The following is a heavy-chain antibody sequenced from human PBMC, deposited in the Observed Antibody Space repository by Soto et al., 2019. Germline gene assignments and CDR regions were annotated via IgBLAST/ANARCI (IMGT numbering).Heavy chain of an antibody. Sequence: ASVKVSCKASGYTFTGYYMHWVRQAPGQGLEWMGWINPNSGGTNYAQKFQGWVTISEDTSKNQFSLRLTSVTAADTAVYYCAREDSSGYKFFDYWGQGTLVTVSS. D-gene: IGHD3-22*01. CDR2: INPNSGGT. CDR3: AREDSSGYKFFDY. J-gene: IGHJ4*02. V-gene: IGHV1-2*04. CDR1: GYTFTGYY.